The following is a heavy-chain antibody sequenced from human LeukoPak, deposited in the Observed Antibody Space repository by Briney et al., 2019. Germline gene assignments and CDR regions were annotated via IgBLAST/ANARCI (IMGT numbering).Heavy chain of an antibody. CDR2: INPNSGGT. CDR1: GYTFTGSY. Sequence: ASVKVSCKASGYTFTGSYMHWVRQAPGHGLEWMGWINPNSGGTNYAQNFQGRVTVTTDTSISTAYMELSRLRSDDTAVYYCAYGYNYGPPYWGQGTLVTVSS. D-gene: IGHD5-18*01. CDR3: AYGYNYGPPY. J-gene: IGHJ4*02. V-gene: IGHV1-2*02.